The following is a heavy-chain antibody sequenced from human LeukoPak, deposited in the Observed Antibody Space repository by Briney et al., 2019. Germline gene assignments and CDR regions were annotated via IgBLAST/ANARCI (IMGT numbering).Heavy chain of an antibody. D-gene: IGHD3-10*01. CDR3: ASADYNRLAGPYRFDP. CDR2: INHRGST. CDR1: GGSFSGYY. Sequence: SETLSLTCAVYGGSFSGYYWSWIRQPPGKGLEWIGEINHRGSTYYNPSLESRVTISADTSKTQFSLKLSSVTAADTAIYYCASADYNRLAGPYRFDPWGQGTLVTVSS. J-gene: IGHJ5*02. V-gene: IGHV4-34*01.